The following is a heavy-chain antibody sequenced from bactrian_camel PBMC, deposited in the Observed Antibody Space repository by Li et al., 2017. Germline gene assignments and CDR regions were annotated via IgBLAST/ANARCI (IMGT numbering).Heavy chain of an antibody. CDR2: MYQGGAKT. D-gene: IGHD2*01. V-gene: IGHV3S25*01. CDR1: GFAFSDYW. J-gene: IGHJ4*01. Sequence: QLVESGGGSVQAGGSLRLSCAASGFAFSDYWMHWVRQAPGKEREGVAAMYQGGAKTYYADSVKGRFTISQDNAKNMVYLQMNSPKPEDTAMYYCAADLYPPCNYWSTYAYWGQGTQVTVS. CDR3: AADLYPPCNYWSTYAY.